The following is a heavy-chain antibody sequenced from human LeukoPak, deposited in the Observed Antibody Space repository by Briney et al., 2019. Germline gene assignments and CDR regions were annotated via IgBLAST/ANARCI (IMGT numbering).Heavy chain of an antibody. CDR1: GYSFSSGSY. CDR3: ARDAVLTGYYNYFDY. D-gene: IGHD3-9*01. V-gene: IGHV4-38-2*02. Sequence: SETLSLTCTVSGYSFSSGSYWGWIRQPPGRGLEWIASLYHGASTYYNPSLKSRVTISVDTSKNQFSLKLSSVTAADTAVYYCARDAVLTGYYNYFDYWGQGTLVTVSS. CDR2: LYHGAST. J-gene: IGHJ4*02.